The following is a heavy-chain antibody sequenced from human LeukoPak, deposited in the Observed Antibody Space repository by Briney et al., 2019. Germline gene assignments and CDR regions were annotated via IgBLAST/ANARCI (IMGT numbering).Heavy chain of an antibody. V-gene: IGHV3-7*01. CDR1: GFTFSSYW. D-gene: IGHD2-2*01. CDR3: ARDSRYCSSTSCSQSPLDY. J-gene: IGHJ4*02. CDR2: IKQDGSEK. Sequence: GGSLGLSCAASGFTFSSYWMSWVRQAPGKGLEWVANIKQDGSEKYYVDSVKGRFTISRDNAKNSLYLQMNSLRAEDTAVYYCARDSRYCSSTSCSQSPLDYWGQGTLVTVSS.